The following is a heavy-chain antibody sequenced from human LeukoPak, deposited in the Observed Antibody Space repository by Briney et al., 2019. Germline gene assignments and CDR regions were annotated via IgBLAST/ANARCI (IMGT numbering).Heavy chain of an antibody. CDR1: GFTFDDYT. J-gene: IGHJ6*02. D-gene: IGHD3-10*01. Sequence: GGSLRLSCAASGFTFDDYTMHWVRQAPGKGLEWVSLISWDGGSTYYADSVKGRFTISRDNSKNSLYLQMNSLRTEDTALYYCAKESQGSGSDYYYGMDVWGQGTTVTVSS. CDR3: AKESQGSGSDYYYGMDV. CDR2: ISWDGGST. V-gene: IGHV3-43*01.